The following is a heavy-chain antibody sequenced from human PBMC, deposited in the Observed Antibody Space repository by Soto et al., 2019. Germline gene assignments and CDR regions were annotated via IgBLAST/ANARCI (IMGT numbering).Heavy chain of an antibody. V-gene: IGHV1-18*01. J-gene: IGHJ5*02. CDR1: GYTFTSYG. CDR2: ISAYNGNT. CDR3: ARDSPPKIWSGLPYNWFDP. Sequence: QVQLVQSGAEVKTPGASVKVSCNASGYTFTSYGISWVRQAPGQGLEWMGWISAYNGNTNYAQKLQGRVTMTTDTSTSTAYMELRSLRSDDTAVYYFARDSPPKIWSGLPYNWFDPWGQGSLVTVYS. D-gene: IGHD3-3*01.